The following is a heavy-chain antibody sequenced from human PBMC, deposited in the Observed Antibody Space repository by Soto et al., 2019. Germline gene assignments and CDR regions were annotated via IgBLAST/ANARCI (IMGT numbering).Heavy chain of an antibody. V-gene: IGHV4-39*01. D-gene: IGHD2-15*01. CDR1: SYSVSTTTYF. Sequence: QVQLQESGPGLVKPSETLSLTCTVSSYSVSTTTYFWAWIRQPPGKGLEWIGSIYYGGTTYYNSTLKRRVTISVDTSKNQYYLKLSSVPAADTAVYYCARHGPAGYGSGGSCNWFGPWGQGTLVTVSS. CDR3: ARHGPAGYGSGGSCNWFGP. J-gene: IGHJ5*02. CDR2: IYYGGTT.